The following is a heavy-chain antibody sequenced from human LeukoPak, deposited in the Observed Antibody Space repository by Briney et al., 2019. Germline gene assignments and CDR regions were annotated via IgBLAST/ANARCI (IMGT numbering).Heavy chain of an antibody. D-gene: IGHD1-26*01. CDR3: TRYSGSYPFDY. CDR1: GFTFGDYP. CDR2: IRSKAYGGTM. Sequence: GGSLRLSCTASGFTFGDYPMNWVRQAPGKGLEWVGFIRSKAYGGTMEYAASVKGRFTVSRDDSKSIAYLQMDSLKTEDTAVYYCTRYSGSYPFDYWGQGTLVTVSS. J-gene: IGHJ4*02. V-gene: IGHV3-49*04.